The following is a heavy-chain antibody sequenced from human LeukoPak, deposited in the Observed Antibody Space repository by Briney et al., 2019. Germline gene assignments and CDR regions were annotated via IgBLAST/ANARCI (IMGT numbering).Heavy chain of an antibody. D-gene: IGHD2-2*01. CDR1: GGSFSGYY. CDR2: INHSGST. V-gene: IGHV4-34*01. Sequence: SETLSLTCAVYGGSFSGYYWSWIRHPPGKGLEWIGEINHSGSTNYNPSLKSRVTISVDTSKNQFSLKLSSVTAADTAVYYCARVRPVVVVPAATDNYYYYGMDVWGQGTTVTVSS. J-gene: IGHJ6*02. CDR3: ARVRPVVVVPAATDNYYYYGMDV.